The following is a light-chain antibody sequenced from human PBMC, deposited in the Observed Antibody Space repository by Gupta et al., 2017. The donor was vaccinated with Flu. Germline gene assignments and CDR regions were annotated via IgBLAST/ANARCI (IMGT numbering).Light chain of an antibody. V-gene: IGKV3-11*01. J-gene: IGKJ4*01. CDR3: QQYSNWSPLT. CDR1: QSLSSS. Sequence: EIVLTQSPATLSLSSGERATLSCRASQSLSSSLAWYQQRPGQAPRLLIYDASNRATGIPPRFSGSGSGTDFTLTISSLEPEDFAFYYCQQYSNWSPLTFGGGTKVEI. CDR2: DAS.